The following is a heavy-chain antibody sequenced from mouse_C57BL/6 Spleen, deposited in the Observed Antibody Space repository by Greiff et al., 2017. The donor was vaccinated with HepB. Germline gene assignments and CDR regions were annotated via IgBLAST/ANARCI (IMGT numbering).Heavy chain of an antibody. Sequence: EVKLVESGPVLVKPGASVKMSCKASGYTFTDYYMNWVKQSHGKSLEWIGVINPYNGGTSYNQKFKGKATLTVDKSSSTAYMELNSLTSEDSAVYYCARIDYERVDYWGQGTTLTVSS. CDR2: INPYNGGT. J-gene: IGHJ2*01. CDR1: GYTFTDYY. D-gene: IGHD2-4*01. CDR3: ARIDYERVDY. V-gene: IGHV1-19*01.